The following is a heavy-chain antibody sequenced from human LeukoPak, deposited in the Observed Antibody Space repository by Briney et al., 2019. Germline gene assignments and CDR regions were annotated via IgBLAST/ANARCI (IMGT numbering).Heavy chain of an antibody. CDR1: GGSISSYY. CDR2: IYYSGST. CDR3: ARGLDSGSYLTYYYYYYMDV. J-gene: IGHJ6*03. D-gene: IGHD1-26*01. V-gene: IGHV4-59*01. Sequence: PSETLSLTCTVSGGSISSYYWSWIRQPPGKGLEWVGYIYYSGSTNYNPSLKSRVTISVDTSKNQFSLKLSSVTAADTAVYYCARGLDSGSYLTYYYYYYMDVWGKGTTVTVSS.